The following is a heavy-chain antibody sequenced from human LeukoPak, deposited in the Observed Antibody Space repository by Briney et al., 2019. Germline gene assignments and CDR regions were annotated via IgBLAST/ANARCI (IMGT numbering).Heavy chain of an antibody. V-gene: IGHV1-8*01. D-gene: IGHD6-13*01. J-gene: IGHJ4*02. CDR3: ARIAAAGNRRLNY. CDR2: MNPNSGNT. Sequence: ASVKVSCKASGYTFTSYDINWVRQATGQGLEWMGWMNPNSGNTGYAQKIQGRIIVSRNTSISTAYTELSSLTSEDTAIYYCARIAAAGNRRLNYWGQGTLVTVAS. CDR1: GYTFTSYD.